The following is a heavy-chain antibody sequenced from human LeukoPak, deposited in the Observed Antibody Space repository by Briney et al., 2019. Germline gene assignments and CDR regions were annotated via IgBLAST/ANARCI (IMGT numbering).Heavy chain of an antibody. D-gene: IGHD3-22*01. Sequence: SETLSLTCTVSGGSISSYYWSWIRQPPGKGLECIGYIYYSGSTNYNPSLKSRVTISVDTSKNQFSLKLSSVTAADTAVYYCARRAYFYDSSGYYFDYWGQGTLVTVSS. J-gene: IGHJ4*02. CDR3: ARRAYFYDSSGYYFDY. V-gene: IGHV4-59*01. CDR1: GGSISSYY. CDR2: IYYSGST.